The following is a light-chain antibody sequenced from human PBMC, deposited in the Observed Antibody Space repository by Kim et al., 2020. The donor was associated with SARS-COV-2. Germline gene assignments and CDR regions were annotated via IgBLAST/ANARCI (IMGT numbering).Light chain of an antibody. V-gene: IGLV1-40*01. J-gene: IGLJ1*01. CDR1: SSNIGAGYD. CDR2: GNS. CDR3: QSYDSSSEV. Sequence: QSVLTQPPSVSGAPGQRVTISCTGSSSNIGAGYDVHWYQQLPGTAPKLLIYGNSNRPSGVPDRFSGSKSGTSASLAITGLQAEDEADYYCQSYDSSSEVFGTGTQLTVL.